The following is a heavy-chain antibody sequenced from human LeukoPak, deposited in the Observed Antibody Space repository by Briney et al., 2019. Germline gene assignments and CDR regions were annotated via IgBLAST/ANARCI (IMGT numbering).Heavy chain of an antibody. J-gene: IGHJ3*02. CDR1: GGSISSYY. V-gene: IGHV4-59*01. Sequence: TSETLSLTCTVCGGSISSYYWSWIRQPPGKGLEWIGYIYYSGSTNYNPSLKSRVTMSVDTSKNQFSLKLSSVTAADTAVYYCASIQGDAFDIWGRGTMVTVSS. CDR2: IYYSGST. CDR3: ASIQGDAFDI.